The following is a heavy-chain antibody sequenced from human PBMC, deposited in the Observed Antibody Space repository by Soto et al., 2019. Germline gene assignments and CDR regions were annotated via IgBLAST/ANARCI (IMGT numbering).Heavy chain of an antibody. D-gene: IGHD3-3*02. CDR1: GDSIISSDFY. J-gene: IGHJ5*02. Sequence: SETLSLTCTVSGDSIISSDFYWGWVRQPPGKGLEWIGSIFYLGSSYYNPSLKSRVTMSVDTSKNQFSLRLRSVTTADTVLYFCARHSLALRKNNWFDPWGQGIMVTVSS. CDR2: IFYLGSS. CDR3: ARHSLALRKNNWFDP. V-gene: IGHV4-39*01.